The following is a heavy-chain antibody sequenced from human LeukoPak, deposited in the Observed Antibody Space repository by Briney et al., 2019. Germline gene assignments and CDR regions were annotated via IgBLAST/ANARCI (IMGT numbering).Heavy chain of an antibody. V-gene: IGHV3-33*01. Sequence: GGSLRLSCAASGFTFSNYGMHWVRQAPGKGLEWVALIWYDGTSKYYADSVKGRFTISRDNSKNTLYLQMNSLRAEDTAMYYCARDCTDGRCSYFDYWCQGTLVTVSS. CDR3: ARDCTDGRCSYFDY. CDR1: GFTFSNYG. J-gene: IGHJ4*02. CDR2: IWYDGTSK. D-gene: IGHD2-15*01.